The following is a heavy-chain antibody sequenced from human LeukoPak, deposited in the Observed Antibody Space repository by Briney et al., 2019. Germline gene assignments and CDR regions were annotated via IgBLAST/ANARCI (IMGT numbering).Heavy chain of an antibody. CDR2: ISGSGGST. CDR3: TRTARSYSYDFWSGYSAD. D-gene: IGHD3-3*01. Sequence: PGGSLRLSCAASGFTFSIYAMSWVRQAPGKGLEWVSTISGSGGSTYYADSVKGRFTISRDNAKNSLYLQMNSLRAEDTAVYYCTRTARSYSYDFWSGYSADWGQGTLVTVSS. J-gene: IGHJ4*02. V-gene: IGHV3-23*01. CDR1: GFTFSIYA.